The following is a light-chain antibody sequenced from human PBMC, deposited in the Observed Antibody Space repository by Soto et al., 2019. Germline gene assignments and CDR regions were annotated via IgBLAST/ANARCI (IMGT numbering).Light chain of an antibody. CDR1: SSDVGGYNY. J-gene: IGLJ1*01. CDR3: SSYTSASTLV. Sequence: QSVLTQPASVSGSPGQSITISCTGTSSDVGGYNYVSWYQHRPGKAPKLMIYEVSNRPSGVSYRFSGSKSGNTASLTIYGLQAEDEADYYCSSYTSASTLVFGTGTKVTVL. CDR2: EVS. V-gene: IGLV2-14*01.